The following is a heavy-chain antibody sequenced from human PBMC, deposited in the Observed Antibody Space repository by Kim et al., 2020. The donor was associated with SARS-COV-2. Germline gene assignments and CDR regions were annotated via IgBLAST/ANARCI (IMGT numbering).Heavy chain of an antibody. CDR2: ISGSSTYI. CDR3: ARDSDSSGNDAFDI. D-gene: IGHD3-22*01. CDR1: GFTFSDYS. V-gene: IGHV3-21*01. Sequence: GGSLRLSCAVSGFTFSDYSMHWVRQAPGKGLEWVSAISGSSTYIFYEDSVKGRFTIPRDNAKNSLYLQMNSLRDEDTAVYYCARDSDSSGNDAFDIWGQGAMVTVSS. J-gene: IGHJ3*02.